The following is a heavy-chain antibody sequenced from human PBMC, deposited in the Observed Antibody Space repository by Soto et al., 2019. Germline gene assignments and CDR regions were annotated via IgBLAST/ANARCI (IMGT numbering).Heavy chain of an antibody. CDR3: ARVNPGIAAAEPGYYYGMDV. D-gene: IGHD6-13*01. CDR1: GGTFSSYA. Sequence: ASVQVSCKASGGTFSSYAISWVRQAPGQGLEWMGGIIPIFGTANYAQKFQGRVTITADESTSTAYMELSSLRSEDTAVYYCARVNPGIAAAEPGYYYGMDVWGQGTTVTVSS. V-gene: IGHV1-69*13. CDR2: IIPIFGTA. J-gene: IGHJ6*02.